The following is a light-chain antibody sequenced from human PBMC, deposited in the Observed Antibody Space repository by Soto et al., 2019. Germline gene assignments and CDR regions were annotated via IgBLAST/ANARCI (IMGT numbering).Light chain of an antibody. CDR3: SSYASSNTYV. Sequence: QSALTQPASVSGSPGQSITVSCTGTSSDVGGYRFVAWYQQHPGKAPKLMIYDVSNRPSGVSNRFSGSKSGNTASLTISWLQAEDEADYYCSSYASSNTYVFGTGTKVTVL. CDR2: DVS. J-gene: IGLJ1*01. CDR1: SSDVGGYRF. V-gene: IGLV2-14*03.